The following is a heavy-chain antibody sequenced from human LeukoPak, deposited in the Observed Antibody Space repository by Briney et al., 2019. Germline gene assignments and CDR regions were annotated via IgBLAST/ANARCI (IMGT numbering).Heavy chain of an antibody. V-gene: IGHV4-30-2*01. J-gene: IGHJ4*02. D-gene: IGHD3-10*01. CDR3: ARKLGSYRITQEAWLGY. CDR2: IYHSGST. CDR1: GGSISSGGYY. Sequence: KSSETLSLTCTVSGGSISSGGYYWSWIRQPPGKGLEWIGYIYHSGSTYYNPSLKSRVTISVDRSKNQFSLKLSSVTAADTAVYYCARKLGSYRITQEAWLGYWGQGTLVTVSS.